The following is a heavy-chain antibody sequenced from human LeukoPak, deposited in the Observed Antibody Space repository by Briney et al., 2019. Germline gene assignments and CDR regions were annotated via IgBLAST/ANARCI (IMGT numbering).Heavy chain of an antibody. J-gene: IGHJ4*02. V-gene: IGHV1-46*04. Sequence: ASVKVSCKASGYTFTSYYIHWVRQAPGQGLEWMGIINPSGGSTSYAQKLQGRVTMTRDTSTSTVYMEPSSLRSEDTAVYYCARDESSGSSGRACLYWGQGTLVTVSS. CDR3: ARDESSGSSGRACLY. D-gene: IGHD1-26*01. CDR2: INPSGGST. CDR1: GYTFTSYY.